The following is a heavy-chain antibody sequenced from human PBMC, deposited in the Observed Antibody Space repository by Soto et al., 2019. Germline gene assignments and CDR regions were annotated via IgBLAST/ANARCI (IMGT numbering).Heavy chain of an antibody. V-gene: IGHV4-31*03. J-gene: IGHJ2*01. CDR1: GGSISSGGYY. Sequence: PSETLSLTCTVSGGSISSGGYYWSWIRQHPGKGLEWIGYIYYSGSTYYNPSLKSRVTISVDTSKNQFSLKLSSVTAADTAVYYCARDRENNSRGSYYLYFDLWGRGTLVTVSS. D-gene: IGHD1-26*01. CDR3: ARDRENNSRGSYYLYFDL. CDR2: IYYSGST.